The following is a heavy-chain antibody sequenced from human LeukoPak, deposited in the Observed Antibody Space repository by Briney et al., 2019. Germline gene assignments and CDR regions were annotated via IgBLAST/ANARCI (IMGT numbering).Heavy chain of an antibody. J-gene: IGHJ3*02. CDR2: INPNSGGT. CDR3: ARDGASGYCSSTSCYHDAFDI. Sequence: ASVKVSCKASGYTFTGYYMHWVRQAPGQGLEWMGWINPNSGGTNYAQKFQGWVTMTRDTSISTAYMELSGLRSDDTAVYYCARDGASGYCSSTSCYHDAFDIWGQGTMVTVSS. V-gene: IGHV1-2*04. D-gene: IGHD2-2*03. CDR1: GYTFTGYY.